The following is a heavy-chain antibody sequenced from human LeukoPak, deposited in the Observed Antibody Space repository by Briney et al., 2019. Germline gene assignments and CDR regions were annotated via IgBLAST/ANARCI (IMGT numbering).Heavy chain of an antibody. V-gene: IGHV1-69*04. CDR1: GGTFISYA. Sequence: SVKVSCKASGGTFISYAISWVRQAPGQGLEWMGRIIPILGIANYAQKFQGRVTITADKSTSTAYMELSSLRSEDTAVYYCARNVDTAMGGDYWGQGTLVTVSS. CDR3: ARNVDTAMGGDY. CDR2: IIPILGIA. D-gene: IGHD5-18*01. J-gene: IGHJ4*02.